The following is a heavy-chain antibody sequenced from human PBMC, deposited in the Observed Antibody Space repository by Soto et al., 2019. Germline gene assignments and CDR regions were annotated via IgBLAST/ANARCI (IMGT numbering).Heavy chain of an antibody. Sequence: PGSSLRLSCSASGFTFSTYGMHWVRQAPGKGLEWVAIISYDGSNKYYADSVKGRFTISRDNSKNTLYLQPNRLRAEDTAVYYCAKDCAVTNTPVYGMDVWGQGTTVTVSS. D-gene: IGHD4-17*01. CDR2: ISYDGSNK. J-gene: IGHJ6*02. CDR1: GFTFSTYG. V-gene: IGHV3-30*18. CDR3: AKDCAVTNTPVYGMDV.